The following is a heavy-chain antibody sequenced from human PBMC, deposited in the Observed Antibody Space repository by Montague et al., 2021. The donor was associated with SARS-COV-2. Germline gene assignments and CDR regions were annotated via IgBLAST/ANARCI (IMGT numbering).Heavy chain of an antibody. CDR3: ARIPVGSKYYFDF. D-gene: IGHD2-2*01. J-gene: IGHJ4*02. Sequence: CVISGDSVSSNIATWNWIRQSPSRGLEWLGRTYYRSKWYNDYAESVKSRITIDPDTSKHRFSLHLNSVTPEDTAVYYCARIPVGSKYYFDFWGQGTLVTVSS. V-gene: IGHV6-1*01. CDR2: TYYRSKWYN. CDR1: GDSVSSNIAT.